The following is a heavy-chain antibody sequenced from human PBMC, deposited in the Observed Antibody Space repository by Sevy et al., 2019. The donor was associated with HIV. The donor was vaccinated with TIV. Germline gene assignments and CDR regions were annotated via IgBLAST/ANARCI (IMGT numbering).Heavy chain of an antibody. Sequence: GGSLRLSCAASGFTFSSYAMSWVRQAPGKGLEWVSSISGSGGSTYYADSVKGRFTISRDNSKNTLYLQMNSLRAEDTAVYYRAKDRGSSWHYDYWGQGTLVTVSS. CDR3: AKDRGSSWHYDY. CDR2: ISGSGGST. V-gene: IGHV3-23*01. CDR1: GFTFSSYA. D-gene: IGHD6-13*01. J-gene: IGHJ4*02.